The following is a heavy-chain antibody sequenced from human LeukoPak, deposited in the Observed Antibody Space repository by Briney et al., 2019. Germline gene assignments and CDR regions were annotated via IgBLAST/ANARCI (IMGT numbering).Heavy chain of an antibody. D-gene: IGHD3-3*01. Sequence: AASVTVSCTASGYTFTSYYMHWVRQAPGQGLEWMGVINPSGGSTSYAQKFQGRVTMTRDTSTSTVYMELSSLRSEDTDVYYCARAHQVYDFWSGYYRGFDYWGQGTLVTVSS. CDR2: INPSGGST. CDR3: ARAHQVYDFWSGYYRGFDY. V-gene: IGHV1-46*01. CDR1: GYTFTSYY. J-gene: IGHJ4*02.